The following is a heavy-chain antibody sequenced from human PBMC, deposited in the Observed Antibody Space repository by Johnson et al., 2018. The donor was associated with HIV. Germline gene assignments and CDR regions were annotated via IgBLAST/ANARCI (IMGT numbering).Heavy chain of an antibody. CDR3: ATGWGNWNDEGPDAFDI. CDR2: INSDGSST. CDR1: GFTFSSYW. D-gene: IGHD1-20*01. Sequence: VHLVESGGGLVKTGGSLRLSCAASGFTFSSYWMHWVRQAPGKGLVWVSRINSDGSSTSYADSVKGRFIISRDNAKNSLNLQMNSLRTEDTALYYCATGWGNWNDEGPDAFDIWGQGTMVTVSS. V-gene: IGHV3-74*02. J-gene: IGHJ3*02.